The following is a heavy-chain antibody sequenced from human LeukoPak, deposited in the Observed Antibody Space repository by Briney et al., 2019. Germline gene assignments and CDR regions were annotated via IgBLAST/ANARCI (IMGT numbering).Heavy chain of an antibody. CDR1: GFTFSSYS. J-gene: IGHJ4*02. D-gene: IGHD5-24*01. CDR2: ISSSSSYI. CDR3: ARDSGDGLY. V-gene: IGHV3-21*01. Sequence: GGSLRLSCAASGFTFSSYSMNWVRQAPGKGLEWVSSISSSSSYIYYADSMKGRFTISRDNAKNSLYLQMNSLGAEDTAVYYCARDSGDGLYWGQGTLVTVSS.